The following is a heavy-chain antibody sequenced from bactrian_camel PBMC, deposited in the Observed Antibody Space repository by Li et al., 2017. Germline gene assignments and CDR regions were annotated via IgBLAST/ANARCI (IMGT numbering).Heavy chain of an antibody. D-gene: IGHD6*01. V-gene: IGHV3-1*01. Sequence: VQLVESGGGLVQARGSLRLSCAASGATYIKHSMGWIRQAPGKGLEWVSAISWSGDSTNYADSVKGRFTISRDNAKNTMYLQMNSLKSEDTALYYCATDVGDVVYDSRARKSFGYWGQGTQVTVS. CDR2: ISWSGDST. J-gene: IGHJ6*01. CDR1: GATYIKHS. CDR3: ATDVGDVVYDSRARKSFGY.